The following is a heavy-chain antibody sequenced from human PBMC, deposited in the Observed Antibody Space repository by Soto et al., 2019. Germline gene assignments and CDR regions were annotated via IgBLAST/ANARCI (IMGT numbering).Heavy chain of an antibody. Sequence: EVQLVESGGRLVQPGRSLRLSRVGTGLNFDDFAMHWVRQAPGKGLEWVSGITWNSRVLAYADSVKGRFTISRDNARNSLYLQMDSLRDEDTALYYCAKGRYDFWSPYYFDSWGQGTLVTVSS. J-gene: IGHJ4*02. CDR2: ITWNSRVL. D-gene: IGHD3-3*01. CDR3: AKGRYDFWSPYYFDS. V-gene: IGHV3-9*01. CDR1: GLNFDDFA.